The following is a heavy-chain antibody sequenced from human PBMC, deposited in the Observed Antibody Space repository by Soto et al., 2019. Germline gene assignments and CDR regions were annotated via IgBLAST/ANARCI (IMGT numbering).Heavy chain of an antibody. J-gene: IGHJ6*02. CDR3: ALGSRFLEWSRLTSYYYGLDV. CDR1: GYTFTDYY. D-gene: IGHD3-3*01. V-gene: IGHV1-2*04. CDR2: INPTGGGT. Sequence: ASVKVSCKASGYTFTDYYLHWVRQAPGQGLEWMGWINPTGGGTNYAQKFQDWVTMTRDTSISTAYMEVSSLRSDDTAVYYCALGSRFLEWSRLTSYYYGLDVWGQGTTVTVSS.